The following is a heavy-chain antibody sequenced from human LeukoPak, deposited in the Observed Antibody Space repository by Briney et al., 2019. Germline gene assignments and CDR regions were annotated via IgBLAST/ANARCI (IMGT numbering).Heavy chain of an antibody. V-gene: IGHV3-11*04. J-gene: IGHJ4*02. CDR3: ASWAGNTQSDSWSGPFDY. CDR2: ISSSSSTI. CDR1: GFTFSDYY. D-gene: IGHD3-3*01. Sequence: PGGSLRLSCAASGFTFSDYYMSWIRQAPGKGLEWVSYISSSSSTIYYADAVKGRFTISRDNAKNSLYLQMSSLRVEDTAVYYCASWAGNTQSDSWSGPFDYWGQGSLVTVSS.